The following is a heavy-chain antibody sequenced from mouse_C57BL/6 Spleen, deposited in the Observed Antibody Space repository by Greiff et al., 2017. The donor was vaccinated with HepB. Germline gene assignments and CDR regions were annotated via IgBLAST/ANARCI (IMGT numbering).Heavy chain of an antibody. CDR1: GFTFSDYG. V-gene: IGHV5-17*01. D-gene: IGHD2-12*01. Sequence: EVKVVESGGGLVKPGGSLKLSCAASGFTFSDYGMHWVRQAPEKGLEWVAYISSGSSTIYYADKVKGRITISRDNAKNTLFLQMTSLRSEDTAMYYCARYGVLQSYYAMDYWGQGTSVTVSS. J-gene: IGHJ4*01. CDR3: ARYGVLQSYYAMDY. CDR2: ISSGSSTI.